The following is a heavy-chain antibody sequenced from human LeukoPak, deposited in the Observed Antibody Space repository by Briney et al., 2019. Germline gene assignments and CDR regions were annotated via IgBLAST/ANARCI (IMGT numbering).Heavy chain of an antibody. V-gene: IGHV3-30-3*01. CDR1: GFTFSSYW. Sequence: PGGSLRLSCAASGFTFSSYWMSWVRQAPGKGLEWVAVISYDGSNKYYADSVKGRFTISRDNSKNTLYLQMNSLRAEDTAVYYCARDNYYGSGTYAGYWGQGTLVTVSS. J-gene: IGHJ4*02. CDR3: ARDNYYGSGTYAGY. D-gene: IGHD3-10*01. CDR2: ISYDGSNK.